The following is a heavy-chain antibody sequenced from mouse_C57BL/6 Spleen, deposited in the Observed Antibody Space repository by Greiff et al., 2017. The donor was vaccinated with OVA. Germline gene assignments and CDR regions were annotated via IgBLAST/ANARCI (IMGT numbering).Heavy chain of an antibody. CDR2: ISYDGSN. D-gene: IGHD2-3*01. CDR3: ARGGGYYVWYFDV. J-gene: IGHJ1*03. Sequence: VQLQQSGPGLVKPSQSLSLTCSVTGYSITSGYYWNWIRQFPGNKLEWMGYISYDGSNNYNPSLKNRISITRDTSKNQFFLKLNSVTTEDTATYYCARGGGYYVWYFDVWGTGTTVTVSS. CDR1: GYSITSGYY. V-gene: IGHV3-6*01.